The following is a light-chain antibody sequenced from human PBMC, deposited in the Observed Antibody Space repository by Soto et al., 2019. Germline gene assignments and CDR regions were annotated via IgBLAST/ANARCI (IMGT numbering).Light chain of an antibody. CDR2: DVS. Sequence: QSVLTQPASVSGSPGQSITISCTGTSGDIGGYNYVSWYQQLPGKVPKLIIYDVSNRPSGVSDRFSGSKSGNAASLTISGLQAEDEADYYCSSYTSTSTLYVFGTGTKVTVL. CDR1: SGDIGGYNY. J-gene: IGLJ1*01. CDR3: SSYTSTSTLYV. V-gene: IGLV2-14*03.